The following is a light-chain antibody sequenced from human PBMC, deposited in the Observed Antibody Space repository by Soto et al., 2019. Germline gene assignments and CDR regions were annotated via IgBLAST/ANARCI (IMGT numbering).Light chain of an antibody. V-gene: IGLV3-27*01. J-gene: IGLJ2*01. CDR1: VLARKN. Sequence: SYELTQPSSVSVSPGQTARITYSGDVLARKNARWFQHKPLQAPLLVIYRNTERPSGIPERFSASTSAPTATLTISGAHVEDEADYDCYSAADATGFFGGGTKLTVL. CDR3: YSAADATGF. CDR2: RNT.